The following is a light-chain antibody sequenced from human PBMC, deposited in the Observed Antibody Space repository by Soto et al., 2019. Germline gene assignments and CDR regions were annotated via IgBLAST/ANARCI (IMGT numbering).Light chain of an antibody. V-gene: IGKV1-13*02. CDR1: QGIRSS. J-gene: IGKJ4*01. Sequence: AIQLTQSPSSLSASVGDRVTITCRASQGIRSSLAWYQQKPGKAPKRLISDASNLQHGVTSRFSGIGSETAFTLSISSMQPEDFASYYCQQFNTYRATFGGGTKVEIK. CDR3: QQFNTYRAT. CDR2: DAS.